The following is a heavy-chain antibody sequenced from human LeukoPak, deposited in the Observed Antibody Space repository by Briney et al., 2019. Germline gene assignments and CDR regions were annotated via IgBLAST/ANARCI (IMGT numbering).Heavy chain of an antibody. CDR3: AKDHSGWFFNWFEP. CDR2: ISWNSGSI. J-gene: IGHJ5*02. D-gene: IGHD6-19*01. CDR1: GFTFDDYA. V-gene: IGHV3-9*01. Sequence: PGRSLRLSCAASGFTFDDYAMHWVRQAPGKGLEWVSGISWNSGSIGYADSVKGRFTISRDNAKNSLYLQMNSLRAEDTALYYCAKDHSGWFFNWFEPWGQGTLVTVSS.